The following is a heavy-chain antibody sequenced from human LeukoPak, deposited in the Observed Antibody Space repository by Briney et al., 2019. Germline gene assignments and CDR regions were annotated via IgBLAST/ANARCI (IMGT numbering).Heavy chain of an antibody. CDR3: ARGPYSSGWYVSDH. V-gene: IGHV4-59*01. J-gene: IGHJ4*02. CDR1: GGSISSYY. CDR2: IYYSGST. D-gene: IGHD6-19*01. Sequence: SETLSLTCTVSGGSISSYYWSWIRQPPGKGLEWIGYIYYSGSTNYNPSLKSRVTISVDTSKNQFSLKLSSVTAADTAVYYCARGPYSSGWYVSDHWGQGTLVTVSS.